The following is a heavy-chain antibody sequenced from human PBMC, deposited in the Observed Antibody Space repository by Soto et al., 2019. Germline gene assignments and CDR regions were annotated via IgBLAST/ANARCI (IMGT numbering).Heavy chain of an antibody. D-gene: IGHD5-12*01. CDR2: IWYDGSNK. CDR3: ARDASQQDIVATNGEPFDY. J-gene: IGHJ4*02. V-gene: IGHV3-33*01. Sequence: QVQLVESGGGVVQPGRSLRLSCAASGFTFSSYGMHWVRQAPGKGLEWVAVIWYDGSNKYYADSVKGRFTISRDNSKNTLYLQMNSLRAEDTAVYYCARDASQQDIVATNGEPFDYWGQGTLVTVSS. CDR1: GFTFSSYG.